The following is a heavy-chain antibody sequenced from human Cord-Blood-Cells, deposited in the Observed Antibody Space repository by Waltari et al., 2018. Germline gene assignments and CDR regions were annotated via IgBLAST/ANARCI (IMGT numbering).Heavy chain of an antibody. CDR3: ARDHCTTGTTYYSYYWMDV. CDR1: GVPFSRYA. Sequence: VQLGRSGAEVKKPGSSVKVYCKASGVPFSRYAISWVRQARGQGLAGMGLVSPIFGKANDAQKLQGRGTLTADESTSTAYMELSSLRFEGTAVYYCARDHCTTGTTYYSYYWMDVWGQGTTVTVSS. J-gene: IGHJ6*02. D-gene: IGHD1-1*01. CDR2: VSPIFGKA. V-gene: IGHV1-69*01.